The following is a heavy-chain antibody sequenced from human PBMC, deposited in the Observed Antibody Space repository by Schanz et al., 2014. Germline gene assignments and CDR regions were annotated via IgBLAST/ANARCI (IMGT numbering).Heavy chain of an antibody. D-gene: IGHD1-1*01. V-gene: IGHV3-48*01. CDR2: ISGSSRTI. CDR3: ARDRRNADLDY. CDR1: GFGFSSYS. Sequence: EVQLVESGGGPIQPGGSLRLSCAASGFGFSSYSMNWVRQAPGKGLEWVSYISGSSRTIYYADSMKGRFTISRDNAKNSLFLQMNSLRAEDTAVYYCARDRRNADLDYWGQGTLVTVSS. J-gene: IGHJ4*02.